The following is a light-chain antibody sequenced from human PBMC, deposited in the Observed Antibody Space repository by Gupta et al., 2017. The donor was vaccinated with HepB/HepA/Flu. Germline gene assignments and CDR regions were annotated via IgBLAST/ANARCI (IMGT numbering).Light chain of an antibody. V-gene: IGKV1-6*01. J-gene: IGKJ3*01. CDR3: RQEYNSPFT. Sequence: ATHMTQSPSSLSASVGDRVTITCRASQGIRNDLGWYQQKPGKAPKLLIYAASSVQSGVPSRFSGSGSGTHFTLAVCSRQPEDFAPYYCRQEYNSPFTFGHGTKVDIK. CDR1: QGIRND. CDR2: AAS.